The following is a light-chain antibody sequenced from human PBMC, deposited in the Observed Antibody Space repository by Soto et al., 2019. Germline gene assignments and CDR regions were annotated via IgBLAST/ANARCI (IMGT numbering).Light chain of an antibody. CDR2: AAS. CDR1: QTISNT. J-gene: IGKJ1*01. Sequence: EVVMTQSPATLSVSPGDKVSLSCRANQTISNTLAWYQQKPGQAPRLLIYAASTRATGVSARFSGSGSGTEFTLTISSLQSEDFAVYYCQQYSIWRTFGRGTKVDIK. CDR3: QQYSIWRT. V-gene: IGKV3-15*01.